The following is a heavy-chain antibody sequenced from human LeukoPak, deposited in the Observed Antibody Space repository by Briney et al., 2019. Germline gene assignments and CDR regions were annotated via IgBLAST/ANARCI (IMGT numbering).Heavy chain of an antibody. CDR3: AKVRVGGSSWYGYYFDY. J-gene: IGHJ4*02. CDR2: IRYDGSNK. V-gene: IGHV3-30*02. CDR1: GFTFSSYG. Sequence: GSLRLSCAASGFTFSSYGMHWVRQAPGKGLEWVAFIRYDGSNKYYADSVKGRFTISRDNSKNTLYLQMNSLRAEDTAVYYCAKVRVGGSSWYGYYFDYWGQGTLVTVSS. D-gene: IGHD6-13*01.